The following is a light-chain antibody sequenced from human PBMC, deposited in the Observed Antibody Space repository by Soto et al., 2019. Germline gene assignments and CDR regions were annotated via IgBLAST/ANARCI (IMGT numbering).Light chain of an antibody. CDR1: QYIHNY. Sequence: DIQMTQSPSTLSASVGDRVTITCRASQYIHNYLAWYQQKPGEAPKLLIYEAANLESGVPSRFSGSGTGTESTLTISSLQPDDFATYYCQQSNNYPWTFGQGTMVEI. J-gene: IGKJ1*01. V-gene: IGKV1-5*03. CDR3: QQSNNYPWT. CDR2: EAA.